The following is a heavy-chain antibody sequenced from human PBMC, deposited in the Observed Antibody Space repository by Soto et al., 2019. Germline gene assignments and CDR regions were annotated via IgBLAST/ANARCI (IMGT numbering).Heavy chain of an antibody. CDR3: ARGRIHSNRPYYFDY. CDR2: IYNSGST. Sequence: KPSETLSLTCAVSGGSISSGGYSWSWIRQPPGKGLEWIGYIYNSGSTYYNPSLKSRVTISVDRSKNQFYLKLSSVTAADAAVYYCARGRIHSNRPYYFDYWGQGTPVTVYS. CDR1: GGSISSGGYS. D-gene: IGHD4-4*01. J-gene: IGHJ4*02. V-gene: IGHV4-30-2*01.